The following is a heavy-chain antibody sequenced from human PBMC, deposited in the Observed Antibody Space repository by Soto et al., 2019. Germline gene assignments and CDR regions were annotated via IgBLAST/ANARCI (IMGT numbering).Heavy chain of an antibody. V-gene: IGHV1-58*01. J-gene: IGHJ4*02. Sequence: ASVKVSCKASGFTFTSSAVQWVRQARGQRLEWIGWIVVGSGNTNYAQKFQERVTITRDMSTSTAYRELSSLRSEDTAVYYCGRAPGEWGFGYWGPGTLVTVSS. CDR2: IVVGSGNT. CDR1: GFTFTSSA. CDR3: GRAPGEWGFGY. D-gene: IGHD3-10*01.